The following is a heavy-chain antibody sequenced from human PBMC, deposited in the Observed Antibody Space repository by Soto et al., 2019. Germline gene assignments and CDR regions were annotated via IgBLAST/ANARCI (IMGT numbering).Heavy chain of an antibody. CDR1: GYTFTGYY. J-gene: IGHJ4*02. CDR2: INTDSGGT. CDR3: ARTQTNDY. Sequence: ASVKVSCKASGYTFTGYYIHWVRQAPGQGLEWMGWINTDSGGTNYAQKFQGRVTMTRDTSISTAYMELSRLTSDDTAVYYCARTQTNDYWGQGTLVTVSS. V-gene: IGHV1-2*02.